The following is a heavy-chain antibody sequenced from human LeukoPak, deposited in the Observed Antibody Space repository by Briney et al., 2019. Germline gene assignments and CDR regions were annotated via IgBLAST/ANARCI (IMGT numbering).Heavy chain of an antibody. CDR1: GGSISSADYY. CDR3: AREEVFLSGYYGDLDY. D-gene: IGHD3-3*01. Sequence: SQTLSLTCTVSGGSISSADYYWSWIRQPPGKGLEWIGYIYYSGNTYYNPSLKSRVTISVDRSKNQFSLKQSSVTAADTAVYYCAREEVFLSGYYGDLDYWGQGTLVTVSS. V-gene: IGHV4-30-4*08. J-gene: IGHJ4*02. CDR2: IYYSGNT.